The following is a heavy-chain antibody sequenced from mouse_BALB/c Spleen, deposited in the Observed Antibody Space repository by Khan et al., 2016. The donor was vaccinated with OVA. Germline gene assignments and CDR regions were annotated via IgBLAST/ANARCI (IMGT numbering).Heavy chain of an antibody. Sequence: VELVESGPGLVAPSQSLSITCTVSGFSLTSYGVHWVRQPPGKGLEWLGVIWAGGSTNYNSALMSRLSISKDNSKSQVFSKMNSLQTEDTAMYDCARLEDIWGQGTTLTVSS. CDR1: GFSLTSYG. CDR2: IWAGGST. CDR3: ARLEDI. V-gene: IGHV2-9*02. D-gene: IGHD1-3*01. J-gene: IGHJ2*01.